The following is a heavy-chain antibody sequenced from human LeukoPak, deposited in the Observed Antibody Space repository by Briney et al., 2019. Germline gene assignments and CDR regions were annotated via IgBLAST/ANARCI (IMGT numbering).Heavy chain of an antibody. CDR2: ISSYSGHT. CDR3: ARALLTMVIVVGKTAYDV. V-gene: IGHV1-18*01. CDR1: GSTFTIHG. D-gene: IGHD3-10*01. Sequence: ASVTVACKASGSTFTIHGITWVRQPAGQGPEWLGWISSYSGHTDYSLELQGKATMTKDTSTITAYMELRSLCSDETAVYYCARALLTMVIVVGKTAYDVWGQGTMVIVSS. J-gene: IGHJ3*01.